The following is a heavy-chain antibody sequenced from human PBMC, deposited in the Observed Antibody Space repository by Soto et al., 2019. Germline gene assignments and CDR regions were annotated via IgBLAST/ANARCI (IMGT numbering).Heavy chain of an antibody. CDR2: ILSVSDGERT. V-gene: IGHV3-15*02. CDR3: NTYDYIRGSARYRWAY. CDR1: GITLSNSW. Sequence: DVQLVESGGALVKPGGSLRLSCAASGITLSNSWMSWVRQAPGGGLEWVARILSVSDGERTDYAAPVRGRFSISRDDSKNTLHLEMNTLKTEDTGVYYCNTYDYIRGSARYRWAYWGQGTPVTVSS. D-gene: IGHD3-16*02. J-gene: IGHJ4*02.